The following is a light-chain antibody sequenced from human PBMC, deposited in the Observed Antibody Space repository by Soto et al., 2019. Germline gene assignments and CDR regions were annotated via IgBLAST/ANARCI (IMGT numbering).Light chain of an antibody. CDR2: EVN. V-gene: IGLV2-8*01. Sequence: QSSLTQPRSVSGSPGQSVTVSCIGTSSDVGDYNSVSWYQQLPGKAPKLMIYEVNKRPSGIPDRFSGSKSGNTASLTVSGLQPEDEAEYFCSSYSRSINYVFGTGTKVTVL. J-gene: IGLJ1*01. CDR3: SSYSRSINYV. CDR1: SSDVGDYNS.